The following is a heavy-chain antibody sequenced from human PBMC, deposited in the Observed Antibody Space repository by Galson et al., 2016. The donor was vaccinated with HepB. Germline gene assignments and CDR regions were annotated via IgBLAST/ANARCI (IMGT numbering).Heavy chain of an antibody. D-gene: IGHD6-19*01. CDR3: AKDLFAVMD. V-gene: IGHV3-23*01. J-gene: IGHJ4*02. CDR1: GFTFSSYG. CDR2: IRGSGADT. Sequence: SLRLSCAASGFTFSSYGMSWVRLAPGKGLEWVSGIRGSGADTYSADSVKGRFTIYRDNSKNMVYLQMNSLRVDDTAVYYCAKDLFAVMDWGQGTLVTVSS.